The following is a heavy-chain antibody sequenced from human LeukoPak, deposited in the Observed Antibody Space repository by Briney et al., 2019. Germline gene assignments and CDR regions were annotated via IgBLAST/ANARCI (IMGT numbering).Heavy chain of an antibody. V-gene: IGHV3-23*01. Sequence: GGSLRLSCAAFGFTFSSYAMNLVRQAPGEGLEGVSGIRISGGKRYYADSVKGRFTICRDNHKNILFLAMHSLRAEDTAVFFCAKDFLPSSICWAPHYCYAWGLGTPFTVSS. D-gene: IGHD2-2*01. CDR1: GFTFSSYA. CDR3: AKDFLPSSICWAPHYCYA. CDR2: IRISGGKR. J-gene: IGHJ4*02.